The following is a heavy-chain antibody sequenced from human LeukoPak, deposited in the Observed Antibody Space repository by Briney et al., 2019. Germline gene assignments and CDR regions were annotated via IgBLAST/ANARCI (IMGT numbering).Heavy chain of an antibody. J-gene: IGHJ6*02. V-gene: IGHV3-33*01. Sequence: GRSLRLSCAASGFTFSSYGMHWVRQAPGKGLDWVAVIWYDGSNKYYADSVKGRFTISRDNSKNTLYLQMNSLRAEDTAVYYCARKNYYDSVSYSNYYYGMDVWGQGTTVTVSS. CDR2: IWYDGSNK. D-gene: IGHD3-22*01. CDR3: ARKNYYDSVSYSNYYYGMDV. CDR1: GFTFSSYG.